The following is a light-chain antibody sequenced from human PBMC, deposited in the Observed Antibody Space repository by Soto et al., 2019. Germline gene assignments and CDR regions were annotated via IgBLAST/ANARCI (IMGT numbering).Light chain of an antibody. J-gene: IGLJ1*01. CDR1: SSDIGAFNF. V-gene: IGLV2-14*03. CDR3: SSSTSASTRI. CDR2: GVT. Sequence: QSALTQPASVSGSPGQSISIPCTGTSSDIGAFNFVSWYQQHPGKAPKVLIYGVTNRPSGVDYRFSGSKSGNTASLIISGLRPEDEADYYCSSSTSASTRIFGTGTKLTVL.